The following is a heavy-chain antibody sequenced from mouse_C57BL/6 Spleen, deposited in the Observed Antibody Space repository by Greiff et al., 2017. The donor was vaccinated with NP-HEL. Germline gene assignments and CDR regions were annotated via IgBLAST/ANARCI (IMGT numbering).Heavy chain of an antibody. J-gene: IGHJ4*01. CDR1: GYAFSSYW. Sequence: QVQLQQSGAELVKPGASVKISCKASGYAFSSYWMNWVKQRPGKGLEWIGQFYPGDGDTNYNGKFKGKATLTADKSSSTAYMQLSSLTSEDSAVYFCARWVDYDGYAMDYWGQGTSVTVSS. V-gene: IGHV1-80*01. CDR3: ARWVDYDGYAMDY. D-gene: IGHD2-4*01. CDR2: FYPGDGDT.